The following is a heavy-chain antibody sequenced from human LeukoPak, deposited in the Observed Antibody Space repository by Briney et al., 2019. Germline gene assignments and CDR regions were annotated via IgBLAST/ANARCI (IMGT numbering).Heavy chain of an antibody. J-gene: IGHJ3*02. Sequence: PGGSLRPSCAASGFTFSSYWMSWVRQAPGKGLEWVANIKQDGSEKVYADSVKGRFTISRDNAENSLYLQMNSLRVEDTAVYYCAKNRRSSAIGDAFDIWGQGTMVTVSS. V-gene: IGHV3-7*05. CDR2: IKQDGSEK. CDR3: AKNRRSSAIGDAFDI. D-gene: IGHD2-2*01. CDR1: GFTFSSYW.